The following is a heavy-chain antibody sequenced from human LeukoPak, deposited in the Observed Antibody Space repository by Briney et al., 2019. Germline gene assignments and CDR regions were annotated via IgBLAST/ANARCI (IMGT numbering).Heavy chain of an antibody. CDR1: GFSFSDAA. D-gene: IGHD3-10*01. Sequence: PGGSLGLSCVGSGFSFSDAAMSWVRQPPGKGLEWVGHIESRSFGGTTNYAAPVKGRFTISRDDSKNTLYLEMNSLKSEDTAVYCCLAQYYRDYWGQGTLVTVSS. V-gene: IGHV3-15*04. CDR2: IESRSFGGTT. CDR3: LAQYYRDY. J-gene: IGHJ4*02.